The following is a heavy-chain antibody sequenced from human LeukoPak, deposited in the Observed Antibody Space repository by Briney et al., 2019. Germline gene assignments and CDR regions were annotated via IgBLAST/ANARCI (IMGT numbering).Heavy chain of an antibody. D-gene: IGHD6-19*01. V-gene: IGHV5-51*01. J-gene: IGHJ4*02. CDR1: GYSFTSYW. CDR2: IYPGDSDT. CDR3: ARPSSDWYDYFDY. Sequence: GESLKISCKGSGYSFTSYWIGWVRQMPGKGLEWKGIIYPGDSDTRYSPSFQGQVTISADKSISTAYLQWSSLKTSDTAMYYCARPSSDWYDYFDYWGQGTLVTVSS.